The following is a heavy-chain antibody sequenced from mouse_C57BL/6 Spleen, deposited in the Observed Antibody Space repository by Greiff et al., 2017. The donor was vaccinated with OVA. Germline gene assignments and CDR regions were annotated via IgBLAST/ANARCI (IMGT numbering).Heavy chain of an antibody. CDR3: ARDRSTMITTGFAY. CDR2: ISDGGSYT. D-gene: IGHD2-4*01. J-gene: IGHJ3*01. Sequence: EVKLVESGGGLVKPGGSLKLSCAASGFTFSSYAMSWVRQTPEKRLEWVATISDGGSYTYYPDNVKGRFTISRDNAKNNLYLQMSHLKSEDTAMYYCARDRSTMITTGFAYWGQGTLVTVSA. V-gene: IGHV5-4*01. CDR1: GFTFSSYA.